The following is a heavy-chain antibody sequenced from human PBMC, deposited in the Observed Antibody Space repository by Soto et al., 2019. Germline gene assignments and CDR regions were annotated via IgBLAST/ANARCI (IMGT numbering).Heavy chain of an antibody. CDR1: GGSFSGYQ. CDR3: ARGWRFDP. CDR2: INHSGTT. V-gene: IGHV4-34*01. D-gene: IGHD1-1*01. J-gene: IGHJ5*02. Sequence: SETLSLTCGVYGGSFSGYQWNWIRQSPGQGLEWIGEINHSGTTKYNPSLESRINLSVDTSKKQFSLKMFSVTAAATAIYYCARGWRFDPWGQGNQLTGSP.